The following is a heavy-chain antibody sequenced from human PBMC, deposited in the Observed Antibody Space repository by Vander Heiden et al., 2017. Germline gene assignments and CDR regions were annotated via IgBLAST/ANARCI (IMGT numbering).Heavy chain of an antibody. CDR1: GGSISSCD. Sequence: QVLLQESGTGLVTPSETLSLTWTVPGGSISSCDWSRIRQPPGKGLEWIGYIYYSGSTNYTPSLKSRVTISVDTSKNQFSLKLSSVTAADPAVYYCAGGTPDLVFDYWGQGTLVTVSS. CDR2: IYYSGST. V-gene: IGHV4-59*01. D-gene: IGHD1-1*01. CDR3: AGGTPDLVFDY. J-gene: IGHJ4*02.